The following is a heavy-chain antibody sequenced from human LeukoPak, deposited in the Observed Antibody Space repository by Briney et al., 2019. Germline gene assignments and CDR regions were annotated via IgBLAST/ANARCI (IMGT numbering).Heavy chain of an antibody. V-gene: IGHV3-21*01. CDR3: ARVGTPPFGWFDP. J-gene: IGHJ5*02. CDR2: ISSSSSYI. D-gene: IGHD2-15*01. Sequence: PGGSLRLSCAASGFTFSSYAMSWVRQAPGKGLEWVSSISSSSSYIYYADSVKGRFTISRDNAKNSLYLQMNSLRAEDTAVYYCARVGTPPFGWFDPWGQGTLVTVSS. CDR1: GFTFSSYA.